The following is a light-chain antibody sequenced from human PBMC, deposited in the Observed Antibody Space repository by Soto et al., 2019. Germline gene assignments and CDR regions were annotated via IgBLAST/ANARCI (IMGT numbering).Light chain of an antibody. CDR3: QQYHSYSPYT. CDR1: QSVTGW. CDR2: DAS. Sequence: DIQMTQSPSTLSASVGDRVTITCRASQSVTGWLAWYQQKPGKAPKLLIYDASTLASGVPSRFSGSGSVTQFTLTISSLQPDDSATYYCQQYHSYSPYTFGQGTKLEIK. J-gene: IGKJ2*01. V-gene: IGKV1-5*01.